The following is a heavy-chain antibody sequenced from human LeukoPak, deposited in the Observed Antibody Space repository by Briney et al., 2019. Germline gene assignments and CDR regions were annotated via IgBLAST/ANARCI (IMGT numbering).Heavy chain of an antibody. CDR2: INHGGST. V-gene: IGHV4-34*01. D-gene: IGHD2-2*02. J-gene: IGHJ5*02. CDR3: ARGGIYCSSTSCYKGWFDP. Sequence: SETLSLTCAVYGGSFSGYYWSWIRQPPGKGLEWIGEINHGGSTNYNPSLKSRVTISVDTSKNQFSLKLSSVTAADTAVYYCARGGIYCSSTSCYKGWFDPWGQGTLVTVSS. CDR1: GGSFSGYY.